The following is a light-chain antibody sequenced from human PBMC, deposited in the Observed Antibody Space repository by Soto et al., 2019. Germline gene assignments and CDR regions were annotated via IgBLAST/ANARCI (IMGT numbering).Light chain of an antibody. Sequence: EIVLTQSPGTLSVPLGETATLPCRASETVSNNYVAWYQQKPGQAPRLLIYRATNRAAGVSDNFSGGGSGTAFTLTIFSLEPEDIAIYSCQQYGSSPPTFGGGTKVEIK. V-gene: IGKV3-20*01. J-gene: IGKJ4*01. CDR1: ETVSNNY. CDR3: QQYGSSPPT. CDR2: RAT.